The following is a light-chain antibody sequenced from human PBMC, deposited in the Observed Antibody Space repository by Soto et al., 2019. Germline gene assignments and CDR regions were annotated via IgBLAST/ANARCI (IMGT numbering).Light chain of an antibody. V-gene: IGKV3-20*01. CDR2: GAS. J-gene: IGKJ1*01. CDR1: QSVSSSY. Sequence: PGERAALSCRASQSVSSSYLAWYQQKPGQAPRLLIYGASNRATGIPDRFSGSGSGTEFTLTISNLQPDDFATYYCQRYDTLWTMFGQGTKVDIK. CDR3: QRYDTLWTM.